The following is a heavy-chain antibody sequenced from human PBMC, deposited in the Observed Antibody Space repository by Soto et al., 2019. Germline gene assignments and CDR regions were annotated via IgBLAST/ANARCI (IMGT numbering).Heavy chain of an antibody. CDR2: IIPIFGTA. Sequence: QVQLVQSGAEVKKPGSSVKVSCKASGGTFSSYAISWVRQAPGQGLEWMGGIIPIFGTANYAQKFQGRGTITADESTITAYMELSSLRSEDTAVYYCARTFTAMVTSDAFDIWGQGTMVTVSS. D-gene: IGHD5-18*01. V-gene: IGHV1-69*01. CDR3: ARTFTAMVTSDAFDI. CDR1: GGTFSSYA. J-gene: IGHJ3*02.